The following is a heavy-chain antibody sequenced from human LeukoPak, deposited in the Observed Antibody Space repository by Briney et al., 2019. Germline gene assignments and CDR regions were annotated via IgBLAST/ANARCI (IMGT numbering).Heavy chain of an antibody. V-gene: IGHV1-18*04. CDR1: GYTFTSYY. Sequence: ASVKVSCKASGYTFTSYYMHWVRQAPGQGLGWMGWISAYNGNTNYAQKLQGRVTMTTDTSTSTAYMELRSLRSDDTAVYYCARVDYYGSGSRPAFDIWGQGTMVTVSS. D-gene: IGHD3-10*01. CDR3: ARVDYYGSGSRPAFDI. CDR2: ISAYNGNT. J-gene: IGHJ3*02.